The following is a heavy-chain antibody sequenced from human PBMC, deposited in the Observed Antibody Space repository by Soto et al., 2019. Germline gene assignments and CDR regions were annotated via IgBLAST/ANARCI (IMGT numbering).Heavy chain of an antibody. D-gene: IGHD3-16*02. CDR2: INSGGTVA. CDR1: GFTYESYA. J-gene: IGHJ4*02. V-gene: IGHV3-23*01. Sequence: EVQLLESGGGLVQPGGSLRLSCAASGFTYESYAMSWARQAPGKGLEWVSGINSGGTVAHYADSVKGRFAISRDNSNNTLSLEMNSLRADDTGLYYCAISTGGFGGLFVVPSDYWGQGTLVTVSS. CDR3: AISTGGFGGLFVVPSDY.